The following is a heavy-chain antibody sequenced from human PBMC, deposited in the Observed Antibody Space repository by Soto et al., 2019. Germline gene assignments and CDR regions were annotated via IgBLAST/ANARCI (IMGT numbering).Heavy chain of an antibody. D-gene: IGHD5-12*01. CDR1: GYSFTTYY. V-gene: IGHV1-46*01. J-gene: IGHJ4*02. CDR2: INPGGGST. CDR3: ARDGYGRTDYFDY. Sequence: ASVKVSCKASGYSFTTYYIHWVRQAPGQGLEWMGVINPGGGSTTYAQKFQGRLTMTRDTSTSTVYMELSSLRSEDTAVYYCARDGYGRTDYFDYWGQGTLVTVSS.